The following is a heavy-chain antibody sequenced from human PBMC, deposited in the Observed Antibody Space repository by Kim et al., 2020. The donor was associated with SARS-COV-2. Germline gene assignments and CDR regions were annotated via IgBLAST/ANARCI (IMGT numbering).Heavy chain of an antibody. CDR2: GSTK. CDR3: ERACAFDI. Sequence: GSTKGKGDSMKGRFNISRDQYKNTLYLKMNSMRAEDTAVYYWERACAFDIWGQGTMVTVSS. J-gene: IGHJ3*02. V-gene: IGHV3-30*07.